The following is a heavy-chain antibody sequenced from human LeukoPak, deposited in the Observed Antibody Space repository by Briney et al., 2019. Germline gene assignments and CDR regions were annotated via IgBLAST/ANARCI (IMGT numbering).Heavy chain of an antibody. V-gene: IGHV5-10-1*01. CDR2: IDPSDSYT. CDR3: ARPVRDSSGYSDY. D-gene: IGHD3-22*01. J-gene: IGHJ4*02. CDR1: GYSFTSYW. Sequence: GESLKISCQGSGYSFTSYWISWVRQMPGKGLEWMGRIDPSDSYTNYSPSFQGHVTISADKSISTAYLQWSSLKASDTAMYYCARPVRDSSGYSDYWGQGTLVTVSS.